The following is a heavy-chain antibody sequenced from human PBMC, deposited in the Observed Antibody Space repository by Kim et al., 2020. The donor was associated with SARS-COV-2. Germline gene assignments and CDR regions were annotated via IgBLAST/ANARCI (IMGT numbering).Heavy chain of an antibody. V-gene: IGHV3-9*01. CDR3: AKDMGEGE. CDR2: ISWNSGSI. Sequence: GGSLRLSCAASGFTFDDYAMHWVRQAPGKGLEWVSGISWNSGSIGYADSVKGRFTISRDNAKNSLYLQMNSLRAEDTALYYCAKDMGEGEWGQGTLVTVSS. CDR1: GFTFDDYA. D-gene: IGHD1-26*01. J-gene: IGHJ4*02.